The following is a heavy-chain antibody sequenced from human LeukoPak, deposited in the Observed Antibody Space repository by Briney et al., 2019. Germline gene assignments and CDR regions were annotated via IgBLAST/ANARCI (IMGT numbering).Heavy chain of an antibody. Sequence: GGSLRLSCAASGFMFRDAAMTWVRQAPGKGLEWVGFIRRAIYGGTTEYAASVKGRFTISGDDSKTIVHLQMNSLKTEDTAVYYCSRAVSGYFGLYYFDSWGQGTLVTVSS. CDR3: SRAVSGYFGLYYFDS. D-gene: IGHD3-10*01. CDR2: IRRAIYGGTT. J-gene: IGHJ4*02. CDR1: GFMFRDAA. V-gene: IGHV3-49*04.